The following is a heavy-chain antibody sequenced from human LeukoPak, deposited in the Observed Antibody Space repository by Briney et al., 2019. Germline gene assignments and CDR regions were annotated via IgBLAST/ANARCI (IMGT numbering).Heavy chain of an antibody. CDR1: GFTFSNAW. D-gene: IGHD2-2*01. J-gene: IGHJ4*02. V-gene: IGHV3-15*01. CDR3: TTDLIVVVPTFDY. Sequence: PGGSLRLSCAASGFTFSNAWMSWVRQAPGKGLEWVGRIKSKTDGGTTDYAAPVKGRFTISRDDSKNTLYPQMNSLKTEDTAVYYCTTDLIVVVPTFDYWGQGTLVTVSS. CDR2: IKSKTDGGTT.